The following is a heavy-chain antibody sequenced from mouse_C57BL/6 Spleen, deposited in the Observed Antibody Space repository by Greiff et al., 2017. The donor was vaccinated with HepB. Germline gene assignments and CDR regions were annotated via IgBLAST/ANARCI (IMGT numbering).Heavy chain of an antibody. V-gene: IGHV1-50*01. CDR1: GYTFTSYW. J-gene: IGHJ3*01. CDR2: IDPSDSYT. Sequence: QVQLQQPGAELVKPGASVKLSCKASGYTFTSYWMQWVKQRPGQGLEWIGEIDPSDSYTNYNQKFKGKATLTVDTSSSTAYMQLRSLTSEDSAVCYCARNYYGNYVVVAYWGKGTLVTVAA. D-gene: IGHD2-1*01. CDR3: ARNYYGNYVVVAY.